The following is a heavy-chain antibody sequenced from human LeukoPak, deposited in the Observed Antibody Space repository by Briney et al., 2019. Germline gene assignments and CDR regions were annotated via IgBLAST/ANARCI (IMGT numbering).Heavy chain of an antibody. D-gene: IGHD2-2*01. Sequence: SVKVSCKASGGTFSSYAISWVRQAPGQGLEWMGGIIPIFGTANYAQKFQGRVTITTDESTSTAYMELSSLRSEDTAVYYCASIFRGDIVVVPAAIDIWGQGTMVTVSS. CDR1: GGTFSSYA. CDR3: ASIFRGDIVVVPAAIDI. V-gene: IGHV1-69*05. J-gene: IGHJ3*02. CDR2: IIPIFGTA.